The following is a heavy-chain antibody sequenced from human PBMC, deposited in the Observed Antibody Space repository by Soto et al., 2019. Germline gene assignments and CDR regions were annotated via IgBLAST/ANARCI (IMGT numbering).Heavy chain of an antibody. Sequence: GASVKVSCKASGYTFTSYDINWVRQATGQGLEWMGWMNPNSGNTGYAQKFQGRVTMTRNTSISTAYMELNSLRSEDTAVYYCARPFGWNDRGWFDPWGQGTLVTVSS. V-gene: IGHV1-8*01. CDR1: GYTFTSYD. D-gene: IGHD1-1*01. CDR3: ARPFGWNDRGWFDP. CDR2: MNPNSGNT. J-gene: IGHJ5*02.